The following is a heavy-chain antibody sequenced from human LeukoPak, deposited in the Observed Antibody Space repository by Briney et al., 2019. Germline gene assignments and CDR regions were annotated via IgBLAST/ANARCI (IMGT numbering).Heavy chain of an antibody. J-gene: IGHJ4*02. Sequence: AVISYDGSNKYYADSVKGRFTISRDNSKNTLYLQMNSLRAEDTAVYYCARAALGNYYYFDYWGQGTLVTVSS. V-gene: IGHV3-30-3*01. D-gene: IGHD1-7*01. CDR3: ARAALGNYYYFDY. CDR2: ISYDGSNK.